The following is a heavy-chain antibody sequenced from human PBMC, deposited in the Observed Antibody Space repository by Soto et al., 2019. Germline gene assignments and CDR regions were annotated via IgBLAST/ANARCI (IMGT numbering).Heavy chain of an antibody. CDR2: IYYSGST. J-gene: IGHJ6*02. CDR3: ARDSDDSYYGMDV. D-gene: IGHD3-22*01. V-gene: IGHV4-30-4*01. CDR1: GGSISSGDYY. Sequence: PSETLSLTCTFSGGSISSGDYYWSWIRQPPGKGLEWIGYIYYSGSTYYNPSLKSRVTISVDTSKNQFSLKLSSVTAADTAVYYCARDSDDSYYGMDVWGQGTTVTVSS.